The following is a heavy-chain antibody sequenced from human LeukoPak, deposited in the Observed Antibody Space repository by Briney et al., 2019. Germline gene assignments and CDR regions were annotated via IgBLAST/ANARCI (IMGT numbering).Heavy chain of an antibody. V-gene: IGHV3-48*03. CDR3: AKDKTSMVRGVMLH. D-gene: IGHD3-10*01. CDR1: EFTFSSYE. Sequence: GGSLRLSCAASEFTFSSYEMNWVRQAPGKGLEWVSYISSSGDTIYYADSVKGRFTISRDNSKNTLYLQMNSLRAEDTAVYYCAKDKTSMVRGVMLHWGQGTLVTVSS. CDR2: ISSSGDTI. J-gene: IGHJ4*02.